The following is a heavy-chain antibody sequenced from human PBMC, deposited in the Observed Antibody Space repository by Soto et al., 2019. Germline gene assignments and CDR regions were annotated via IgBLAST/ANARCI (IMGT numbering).Heavy chain of an antibody. J-gene: IGHJ4*02. D-gene: IGHD3-16*01. CDR3: ARAWSVYSYFPDY. CDR2: ISGNGVST. CDR1: GVTVCSYG. Sequence: ASGVTVCSYGRRSVRQAPGKGLEWVSGISGNGVSTNYAQKLQGRVTMTTDTSTSTAYMELRSLRSDDTAVYYCARAWSVYSYFPDYWGQGTLVTVSS. V-gene: IGHV1-18*01.